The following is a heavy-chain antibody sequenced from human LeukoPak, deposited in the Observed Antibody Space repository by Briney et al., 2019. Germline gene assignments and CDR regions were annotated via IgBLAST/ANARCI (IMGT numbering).Heavy chain of an antibody. Sequence: GSSVKVSCKASGGTFSSYAISWVRQAPGQGLEWRGGIIPIFGTANYAQKFQGRVTITADESTSTAYMELSSLRSEDPAVYYCVRGDYCSGGSCLLDYWGQGTLVTVSS. D-gene: IGHD2-15*01. CDR3: VRGDYCSGGSCLLDY. CDR2: IIPIFGTA. CDR1: GGTFSSYA. V-gene: IGHV1-69*01. J-gene: IGHJ4*02.